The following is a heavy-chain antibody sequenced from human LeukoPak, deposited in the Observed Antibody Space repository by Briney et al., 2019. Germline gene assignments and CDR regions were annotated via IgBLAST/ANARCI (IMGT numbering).Heavy chain of an antibody. J-gene: IGHJ1*01. CDR2: ISYDGSNK. Sequence: GGSLRLSCAASGFTISSYGMHWVRQAPGKGLEWVAVISYDGSNKYYADSVKGRFTISRDNSKNTLYLQMNSLRAEDTAVYYCAKDVDYGDTAAYFQHWGQGTLVTVSS. D-gene: IGHD4-17*01. CDR1: GFTISSYG. V-gene: IGHV3-30*18. CDR3: AKDVDYGDTAAYFQH.